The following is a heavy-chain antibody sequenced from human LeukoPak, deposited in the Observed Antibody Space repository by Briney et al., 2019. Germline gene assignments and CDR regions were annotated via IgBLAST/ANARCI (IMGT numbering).Heavy chain of an antibody. CDR3: ARDGKEGSSGYDY. Sequence: SVKVSCKASGGTFSSYAISWVRQAPGQGLERMGGIIPIFGTANYAQKFQGRVTITTDESTSTAYMELSSLRSEDTAVYYCARDGKEGSSGYDYWGQGTLVTVSS. V-gene: IGHV1-69*05. CDR1: GGTFSSYA. J-gene: IGHJ4*02. CDR2: IIPIFGTA. D-gene: IGHD3-22*01.